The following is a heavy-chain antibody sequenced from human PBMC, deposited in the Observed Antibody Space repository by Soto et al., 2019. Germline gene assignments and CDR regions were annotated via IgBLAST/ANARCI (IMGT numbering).Heavy chain of an antibody. Sequence: EVQLVQSGAEVKKPGESLKISCKGSGYSFTSYWIGWVRQMPGKGVECMGIIYPADSDTRYGPSFQGQVTISVDKCISTAYLQWSSLNASDTAMYYCAKYSGSYHSNFDYWGQGTLVTVSS. V-gene: IGHV5-51*01. D-gene: IGHD1-26*01. CDR3: AKYSGSYHSNFDY. CDR2: IYPADSDT. CDR1: GYSFTSYW. J-gene: IGHJ4*02.